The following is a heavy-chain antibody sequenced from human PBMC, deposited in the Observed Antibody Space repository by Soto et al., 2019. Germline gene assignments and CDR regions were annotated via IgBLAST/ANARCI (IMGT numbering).Heavy chain of an antibody. CDR2: INAGNGNT. CDR3: ARESGYSSGWLLDY. CDR1: GYTFTSYA. D-gene: IGHD6-19*01. V-gene: IGHV1-3*01. Sequence: QVQLVQSGAEVKKPGASVKVSCKASGYTFTSYAMHWVRQAPGQRLEWMGWINAGNGNTKYSQKFQGRVTITRDTSASTDYMELRSLRSEDTAVYYCARESGYSSGWLLDYWGQGTLVTVSS. J-gene: IGHJ4*02.